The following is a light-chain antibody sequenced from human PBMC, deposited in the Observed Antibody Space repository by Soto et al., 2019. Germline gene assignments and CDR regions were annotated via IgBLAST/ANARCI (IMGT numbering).Light chain of an antibody. CDR3: QQYGSSPRT. Sequence: EIVLTQSPGTLSLSPGERATLSCRASQSVSNNYLAWYQQKPGQAPRLLIYGASGRATGIPDRFSGSGSGTDFILTISRLEPEDFVVYYCQQYGSSPRTFGQRTKVEIK. CDR2: GAS. CDR1: QSVSNNY. V-gene: IGKV3-20*01. J-gene: IGKJ1*01.